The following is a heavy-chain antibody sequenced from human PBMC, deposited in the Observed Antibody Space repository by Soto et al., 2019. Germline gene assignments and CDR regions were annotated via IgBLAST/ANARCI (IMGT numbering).Heavy chain of an antibody. CDR2: TYYRSKWYN. CDR3: ARSPRLTGDRGLDAFDI. CDR1: GDSVSSNSAA. D-gene: IGHD7-27*01. Sequence: KQSQTLSLTCAISGDSVSSNSAAWNWIRQSPSRGLEWLGRTYYRSKWYNDYAVSVKSRITINPDTSKNQFSLQLNSVTPEDTAVYCCARSPRLTGDRGLDAFDIWSQGTMVTVSS. V-gene: IGHV6-1*01. J-gene: IGHJ3*02.